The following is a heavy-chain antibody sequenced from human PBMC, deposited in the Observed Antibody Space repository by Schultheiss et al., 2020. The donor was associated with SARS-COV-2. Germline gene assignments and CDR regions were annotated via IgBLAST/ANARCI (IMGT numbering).Heavy chain of an antibody. CDR1: GGSFSGYY. D-gene: IGHD3-3*01. J-gene: IGHJ6*03. Sequence: SETLSLTCAVYGGSFSGYYWSWIRQPPGKGLEWIGEINHSGSTNYNPSLKSRVTISVDTSKNQFSLKLSSVTAADTAVYYCAGFLEAYYYMDVWGKGTTVTVSS. V-gene: IGHV4-34*01. CDR3: AGFLEAYYYMDV. CDR2: INHSGST.